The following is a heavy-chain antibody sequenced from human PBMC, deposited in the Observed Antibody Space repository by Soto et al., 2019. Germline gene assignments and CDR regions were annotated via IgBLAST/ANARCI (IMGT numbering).Heavy chain of an antibody. CDR1: GYTFTSYD. J-gene: IGHJ6*03. CDR2: MNPNSGNT. V-gene: IGHV1-8*01. D-gene: IGHD2-15*01. CDR3: ARGAGPECCGGRCSHYMDV. Sequence: ASVKVSCKASGYTFTSYDINWVRQATGQGLEWMGWMNPNSGNTGYAQKFQGRVTMTRNTSISTAYMELSSLRSEDTAVYYCARGAGPECCGGRCSHYMDVWGKGTTVTVAS.